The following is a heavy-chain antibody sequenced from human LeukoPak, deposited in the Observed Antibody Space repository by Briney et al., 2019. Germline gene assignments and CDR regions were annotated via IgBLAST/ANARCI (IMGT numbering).Heavy chain of an antibody. D-gene: IGHD3/OR15-3a*01. CDR1: GFTFSSYS. J-gene: IGHJ6*02. CDR2: ISSSSSHI. Sequence: PGGSLRLSCAASGFTFSSYSMNWVRQAPGRGLEWVASISSSSSHIYYADSVKGRFTISRDNAKNSLYLQMNSLRAEDTAAYYCARSHMTDFGMDVWGQGTPVTVS. V-gene: IGHV3-21*01. CDR3: ARSHMTDFGMDV.